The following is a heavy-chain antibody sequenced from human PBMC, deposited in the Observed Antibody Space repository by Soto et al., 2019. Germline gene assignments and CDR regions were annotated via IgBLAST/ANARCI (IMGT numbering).Heavy chain of an antibody. CDR2: VIPILGIA. CDR1: GGTFSSYT. CDR3: ARDGYSSSWPDAFDI. Sequence: SVKVSCKASGGTFSSYTISWVRQAPGQGLEWMGRVIPILGIANYAQKFQGRVTITADKSTSTAYMELSSLRSEDTAVYYCARDGYSSSWPDAFDIWGQGTMVTVSS. J-gene: IGHJ3*02. D-gene: IGHD6-13*01. V-gene: IGHV1-69*04.